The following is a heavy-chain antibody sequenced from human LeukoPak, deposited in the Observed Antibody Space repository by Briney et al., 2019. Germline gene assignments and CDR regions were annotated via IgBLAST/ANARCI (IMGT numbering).Heavy chain of an antibody. J-gene: IGHJ3*02. D-gene: IGHD2-2*01. Sequence: ATVKVSCKASGYTFTGYYMHWVRQAPGQGLEWMGWINPNSGGTNYAQKLQGRVTMTTDTSTSTAYMELRSLRSDDTAVYYCARVAPPTNDAFDIWGQGTMVTVSS. CDR1: GYTFTGYY. CDR2: INPNSGGT. CDR3: ARVAPPTNDAFDI. V-gene: IGHV1-2*02.